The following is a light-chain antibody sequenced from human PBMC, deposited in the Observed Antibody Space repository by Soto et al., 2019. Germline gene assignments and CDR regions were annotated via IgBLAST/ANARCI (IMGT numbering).Light chain of an antibody. CDR1: QSVSSTY. Sequence: EIVLTQSPGTLSLSPGERATLSCRASQSVSSTYLAWYLQKPGQAPRLLISGASSRATGIPDRFSGSGSGTDFTLTISRLEPEDFAVYYCRQYGSAPLTFGGGTKVEIK. CDR2: GAS. V-gene: IGKV3-20*01. CDR3: RQYGSAPLT. J-gene: IGKJ4*01.